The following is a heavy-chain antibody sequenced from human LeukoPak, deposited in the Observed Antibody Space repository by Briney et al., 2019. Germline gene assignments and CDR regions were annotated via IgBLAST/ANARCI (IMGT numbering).Heavy chain of an antibody. CDR3: AGGPGGAMGGY. V-gene: IGHV6-1*01. Sequence: SQALSLTCAISGDSVSSNSVAWNWIRQSPSRGLEWLGRTYYRSKWYNDYAVSVKSRITINPDTSKSQFSLQLNSVTPEDTAVYYCAGGPGGAMGGYWGRGTLVTVSS. J-gene: IGHJ4*02. CDR2: TYYRSKWYN. D-gene: IGHD1-26*01. CDR1: GDSVSSNSVA.